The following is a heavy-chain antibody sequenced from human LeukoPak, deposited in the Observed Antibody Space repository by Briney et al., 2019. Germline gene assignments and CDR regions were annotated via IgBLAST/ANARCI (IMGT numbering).Heavy chain of an antibody. CDR1: GGSITTTNW. D-gene: IGHD3-3*01. V-gene: IGHV4-4*02. J-gene: IGHJ4*02. Sequence: SGTLPLTCGVSGGSITTTNWWTWVRQPPGKGLEWIGEVHLDGRTNYNPSLESRLTISVDLSENHISLRLTSVTAADTAVYYCAREGGFYRPLDYSGQGTLVTVSS. CDR3: AREGGFYRPLDY. CDR2: VHLDGRT.